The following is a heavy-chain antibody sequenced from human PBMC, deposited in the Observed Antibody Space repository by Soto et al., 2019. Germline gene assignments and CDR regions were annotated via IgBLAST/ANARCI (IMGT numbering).Heavy chain of an antibody. Sequence: PGESLKISCKGSGYSFTSYWISWVRQMPGKGLEWMGRIDPSDSYTNYSPSFQGHVTISADKSISTAYLQWSSLKASDTAMYYCASGTGSTSAFDYWGRGTLVTVSS. CDR1: GYSFTSYW. CDR2: IDPSDSYT. CDR3: ASGTGSTSAFDY. V-gene: IGHV5-10-1*01. J-gene: IGHJ4*02. D-gene: IGHD2-2*01.